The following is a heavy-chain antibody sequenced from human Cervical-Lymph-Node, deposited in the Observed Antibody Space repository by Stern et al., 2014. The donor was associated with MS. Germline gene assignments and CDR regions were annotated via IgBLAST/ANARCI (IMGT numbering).Heavy chain of an antibody. V-gene: IGHV4-39*01. Sequence: QVQLQESGPGLVKPSETLSLTCAVSGASIRSSRSYYWAWVRQPPGKGLEWMANMYYNGDTYYNPSLKSRTAISVDTATNHFSLRRSSVTAADTAVYYCARQMTWNYPFDFWGQGVQVIVSS. J-gene: IGHJ4*02. CDR2: MYYNGDT. CDR1: GASIRSSRSYY. D-gene: IGHD3-16*02. CDR3: ARQMTWNYPFDF.